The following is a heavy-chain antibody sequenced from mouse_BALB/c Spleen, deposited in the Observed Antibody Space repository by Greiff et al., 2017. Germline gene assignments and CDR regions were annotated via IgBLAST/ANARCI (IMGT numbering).Heavy chain of an antibody. V-gene: IGHV1-54*01. CDR1: GYAFTNYL. CDR2: INPGSGGT. D-gene: IGHD3-3*01. CDR3: ARGNRAYAMDY. J-gene: IGHJ4*01. Sequence: QVHVKQSGAELVRPGTSVKVSCKASGYAFTNYLIEWVKQRPGQGLEWIGVINPGSGGTNYNEKFKGKATLTADKSSSTAYMQLSSLTSDDSAVYFCARGNRAYAMDYWGQGTSVTVSS.